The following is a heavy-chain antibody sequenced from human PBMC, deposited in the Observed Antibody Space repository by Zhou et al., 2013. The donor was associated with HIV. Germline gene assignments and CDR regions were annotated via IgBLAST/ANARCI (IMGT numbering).Heavy chain of an antibody. D-gene: IGHD3-10*01. CDR2: IIPIFGTA. J-gene: IGHJ6*03. V-gene: IGHV1-69*05. Sequence: QVQLVQSGAEVKQPGSSVKVSCKASGGTFKTHAISWVRQAPGKGLEWMGGIIPIFGTANYAQSFLGRVTFTTDESTSTDYMELGALRPEDTAVYYCARGPDTFTGSTHYYFYYMDVWGKGTTVTVSS. CDR1: GGTFKTHA. CDR3: ARGPDTFTGSTHYYFYYMDV.